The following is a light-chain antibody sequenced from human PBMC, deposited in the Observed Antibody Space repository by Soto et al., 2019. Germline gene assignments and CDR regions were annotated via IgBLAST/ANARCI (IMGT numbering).Light chain of an antibody. CDR2: TVS. V-gene: IGKV2-30*02. CDR1: QSLVHTDGIAY. Sequence: DVVMPQSPLSLPVSLGQPASISCRSSQSLVHTDGIAYLNWFHQRPGQSPRRLIYTVSNRDSGVPARFSGSGSGTDFTLKISRVEAEDVGVYYCMQGIHWPITFGQGTRLEI. CDR3: MQGIHWPIT. J-gene: IGKJ5*01.